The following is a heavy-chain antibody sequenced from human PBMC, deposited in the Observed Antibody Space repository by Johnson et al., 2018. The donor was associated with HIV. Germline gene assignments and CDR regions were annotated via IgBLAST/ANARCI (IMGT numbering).Heavy chain of an antibody. Sequence: VQLVESGGGVLRPGGSLRLSCEGFKFIFGDHGLSWVRQVPGKGLAWVSGLDWNGRRTAYADSVKGRCTISRDNDRNSLYLQVNNLRVEDTALYFCVRRDSGSLSFDLWGQGTMVIVSS. J-gene: IGHJ3*01. CDR1: KFIFGDHG. V-gene: IGHV3-20*04. CDR3: VRRDSGSLSFDL. CDR2: LDWNGRRT. D-gene: IGHD1-26*01.